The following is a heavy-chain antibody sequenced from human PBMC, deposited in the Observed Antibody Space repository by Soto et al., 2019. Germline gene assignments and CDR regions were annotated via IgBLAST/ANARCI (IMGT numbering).Heavy chain of an antibody. Sequence: PGGSLRLSCAASGFTFSSYGMHWVRQAPGKGLEWVAVIWYDGSNKYYADSVKGRFTISRDNSKNTLYLQMNSLRAEDTAVYYCARDLAPGYCTNGVCYFGEYYYGMDVWGQGTTVTVSS. V-gene: IGHV3-33*01. D-gene: IGHD2-8*01. CDR2: IWYDGSNK. CDR1: GFTFSSYG. CDR3: ARDLAPGYCTNGVCYFGEYYYGMDV. J-gene: IGHJ6*02.